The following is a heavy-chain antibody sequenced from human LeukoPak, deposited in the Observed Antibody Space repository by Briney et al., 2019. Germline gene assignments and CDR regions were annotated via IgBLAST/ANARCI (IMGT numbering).Heavy chain of an antibody. CDR2: IIPILGIA. V-gene: IGHV1-69*04. Sequence: SVKVSCKASGYTFTSYGISWVRQAPGQGLEWMGRIIPILGIANYAQKFQGRVTITADKSTSTAYMELSSLRSEDTAVYYCARGGRLAAARFDYWGQGTLVTVSS. D-gene: IGHD6-13*01. CDR1: GYTFTSYG. CDR3: ARGGRLAAARFDY. J-gene: IGHJ4*02.